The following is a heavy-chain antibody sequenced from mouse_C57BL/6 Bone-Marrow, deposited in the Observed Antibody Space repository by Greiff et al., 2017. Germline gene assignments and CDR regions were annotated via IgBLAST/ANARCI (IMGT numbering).Heavy chain of an antibody. J-gene: IGHJ2*01. D-gene: IGHD1-1*02. V-gene: IGHV1-82*01. CDR1: GYAFSSSW. Sequence: QVQLQQSGPELVKPGASVKISCKASGYAFSSSWMNWVKQRPGKGLEWIGRIYPGDGDTNYTGKFKGKATLTADKSSSTAYMQLSSLTSEDSAVYFWARKGADGAKGVSCFDYWGQGTTLTVSS. CDR3: ARKGADGAKGVSCFDY. CDR2: IYPGDGDT.